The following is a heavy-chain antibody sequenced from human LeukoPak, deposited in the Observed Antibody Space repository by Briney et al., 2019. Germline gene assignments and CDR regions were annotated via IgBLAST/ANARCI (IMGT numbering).Heavy chain of an antibody. J-gene: IGHJ4*02. CDR3: ARAPYYYDSSGEGV. V-gene: IGHV4-39*01. D-gene: IGHD3-22*01. CDR1: GGSISSSSYY. Sequence: KPSETLSLTCTVSGGSISSSSYYWGWIRQPPGKGLEWIGSIYYSGSTHYNPSLKSRVTVSVDTSKNQFSLRLSSVTAADTAVYYCARAPYYYDSSGEGVWGQGTLVTVSS. CDR2: IYYSGST.